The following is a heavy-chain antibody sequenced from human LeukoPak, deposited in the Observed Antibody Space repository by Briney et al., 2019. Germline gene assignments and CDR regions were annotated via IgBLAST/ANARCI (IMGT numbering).Heavy chain of an antibody. Sequence: PSETLSLTCAVSGASITSYYWNWIRQSPGKGLEWIGYIHHTGKNWYNPPLQSRVTLSVDTSKSEFSLRLNSVTAADTAVYYCAKWHEKLLAFDSWGQGTLATVSS. J-gene: IGHJ4*02. D-gene: IGHD1-7*01. CDR1: GASITSYY. CDR3: AKWHEKLLAFDS. CDR2: IHHTGKN. V-gene: IGHV4-59*01.